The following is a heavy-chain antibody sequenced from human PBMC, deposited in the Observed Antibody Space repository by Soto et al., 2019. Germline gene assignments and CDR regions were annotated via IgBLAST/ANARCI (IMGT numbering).Heavy chain of an antibody. CDR1: GFTFSSYA. V-gene: IGHV3-23*01. CDR3: TKGSGNYYYGVGYDFDY. D-gene: IGHD3-10*01. CDR2: IRGSGGST. Sequence: HPGGSLRLSCAASGFTFSSYAMSWVRQAPGKGLEWVSAIRGSGGSTYYADSVKGRFTISRDNSKDTLYLQMNSLRAEDTAVYYCTKGSGNYYYGVGYDFDYWGQGTLVTVSS. J-gene: IGHJ4*02.